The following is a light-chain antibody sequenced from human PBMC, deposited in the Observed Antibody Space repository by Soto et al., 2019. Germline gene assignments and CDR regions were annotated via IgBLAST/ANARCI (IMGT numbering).Light chain of an antibody. CDR3: MQSLQAPQLT. CDR1: QSLLHSNGYNY. V-gene: IGKV2-28*01. Sequence: DIVMIQSPLALPVTPGEPASISCRSSQSLLHSNGYNYLDWYLQQPGQSPQLLIFLGSNRASGVPDRFSGSGSGPDFTLKISRVEAGDVGIYYWMQSLQAPQLTFGGGTRVEIK. J-gene: IGKJ4*01. CDR2: LGS.